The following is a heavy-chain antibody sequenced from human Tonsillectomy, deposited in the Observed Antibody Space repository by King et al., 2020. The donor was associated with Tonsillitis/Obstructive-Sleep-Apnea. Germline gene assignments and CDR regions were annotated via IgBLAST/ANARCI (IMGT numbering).Heavy chain of an antibody. CDR1: GFTFSSSA. V-gene: IGHV3-30*04. CDR3: ARDSTVTHFDL. J-gene: IGHJ4*02. Sequence: QLVESGGGVVKPGRSLRLSCTASGFTFSSSAMHWVRQAPGKGLEWVADISSDGSNKYYAECVKGRFTIPRDNSKHTLYLQMNSLRAEDTAVYYCARDSTVTHFDLWGRGTLVTVSS. CDR2: ISSDGSNK. D-gene: IGHD4-17*01.